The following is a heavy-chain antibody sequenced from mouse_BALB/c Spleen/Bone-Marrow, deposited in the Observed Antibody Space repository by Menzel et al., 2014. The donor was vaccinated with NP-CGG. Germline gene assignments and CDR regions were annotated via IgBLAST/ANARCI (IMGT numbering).Heavy chain of an antibody. CDR1: GFNIKDTY. Sequence: VQLQQSGAELVKPGASVKLSCTASGFNIKDTYMHWVKQRPEQGLEWIGRIDPANGNTKYDPKFQGKATITADTSSNXAYLQLSSLTSEDTAVYYCARWEYYAVDYWGQGTSVTVSS. D-gene: IGHD4-1*01. CDR3: ARWEYYAVDY. J-gene: IGHJ4*01. CDR2: IDPANGNT. V-gene: IGHV14-3*02.